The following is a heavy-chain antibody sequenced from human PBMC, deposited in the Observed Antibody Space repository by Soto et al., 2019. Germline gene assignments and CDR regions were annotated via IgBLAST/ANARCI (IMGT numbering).Heavy chain of an antibody. J-gene: IGHJ4*02. CDR1: GGTFSSYA. V-gene: IGHV1-69*05. CDR2: IIPIFGTA. CDR3: ARDAVPGYSDYHLDY. D-gene: IGHD4-17*01. Sequence: QVQLVQSGAEVKKPGSSVKVSCKASGGTFSSYAISWVRQAPGQGLEWMGGIIPIFGTANYAQKFQGRVTXTXAXSXXTAYRELSSLRSEDTAVYYWARDAVPGYSDYHLDYWGQGTLVTVST.